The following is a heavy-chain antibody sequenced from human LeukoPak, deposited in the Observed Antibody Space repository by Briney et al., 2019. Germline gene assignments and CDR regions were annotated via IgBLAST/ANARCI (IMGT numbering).Heavy chain of an antibody. CDR3: ARGFMTTVTTGLKH. J-gene: IGHJ1*01. D-gene: IGHD4-17*01. CDR1: GLRFSDYY. CDR2: ISSGGDIM. Sequence: SGGSLRLSCAASGLRFSDYYVSWIRQAPGKGLQWVSYISSGGDIMHYADSVKGRFTSSRGNAKNSLYLQMNSLRAEDTAVYYCARGFMTTVTTGLKHWGQGTLVTVSS. V-gene: IGHV3-11*04.